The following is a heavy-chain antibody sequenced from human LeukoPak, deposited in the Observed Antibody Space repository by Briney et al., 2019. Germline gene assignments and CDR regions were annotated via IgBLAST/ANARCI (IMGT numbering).Heavy chain of an antibody. J-gene: IGHJ4*02. Sequence: GGSLRLSCVTSGFTFSGYWMSWVRQAPGKGLEWVSNIKGNGSEIYYVDSVKGRFTISRDNAKNSLYLQMNSLRAEDTAVYYCKRDRTNLYYWGQGTMVTVSS. V-gene: IGHV3-7*01. CDR1: GFTFSGYW. CDR2: IKGNGSEI. CDR3: KRDRTNLYY.